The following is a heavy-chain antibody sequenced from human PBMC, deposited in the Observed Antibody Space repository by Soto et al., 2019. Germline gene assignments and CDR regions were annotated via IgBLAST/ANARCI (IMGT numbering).Heavy chain of an antibody. CDR1: GFSFSGYA. Sequence: GGSLRLSCAASGFSFSGYAFHWVRQAPGKGLEWVALISFHGRDIWYADSVKGRFTISRDNSQGTVFLQMNTLGLEDTAVYFCARASCSPTSCYHHGGPQYIDYYGMDVWGQGTTVTVSS. D-gene: IGHD2-2*01. J-gene: IGHJ6*02. CDR3: ARASCSPTSCYHHGGPQYIDYYGMDV. V-gene: IGHV3-30*04. CDR2: ISFHGRDI.